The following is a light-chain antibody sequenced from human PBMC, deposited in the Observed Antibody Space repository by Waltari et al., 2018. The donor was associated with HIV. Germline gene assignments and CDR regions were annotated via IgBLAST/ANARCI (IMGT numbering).Light chain of an antibody. CDR2: WAS. CDR1: RTILYRSDNSNY. CDR3: QQYFRIPPT. Sequence: DIVLTQSPDSLPVSLGARATINCTSSRTILYRSDNSNYLAWYQQKPRQPPKLLISWASTRESGVPDRFSGSGSGTDFTLTITRLQAEDVALYHCQQYFRIPPTFGGGTKVEIK. J-gene: IGKJ4*01. V-gene: IGKV4-1*01.